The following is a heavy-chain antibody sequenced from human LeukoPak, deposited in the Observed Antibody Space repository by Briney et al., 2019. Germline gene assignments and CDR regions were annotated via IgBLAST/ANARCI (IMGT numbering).Heavy chain of an antibody. CDR2: IKQDGTEK. D-gene: IGHD6-6*01. Sequence: GGSLRLSCAASGFNLKSYWMSWVRQAPGKGPEWVANIKQDGTEKNYVDSVKGRFIISRDNTKKSLYLQMNGLRAEDTAVYYCAGDRQGDYMDVWGKGTTVAVSS. V-gene: IGHV3-7*01. J-gene: IGHJ6*03. CDR1: GFNLKSYW. CDR3: AGDRQGDYMDV.